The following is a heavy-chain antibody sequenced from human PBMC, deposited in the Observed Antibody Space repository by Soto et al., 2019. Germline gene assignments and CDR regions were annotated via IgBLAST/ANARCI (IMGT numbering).Heavy chain of an antibody. CDR1: GFTFSSYS. J-gene: IGHJ6*02. V-gene: IGHV3-48*02. D-gene: IGHD2-15*01. CDR3: ARDQCSGGSCYSDYYYYYGMVV. Sequence: GGSLRLSCAASGFTFSSYSMNWVRQAPGKGLEWVSYISSSSSTIYYADSVKGRFTISRDNAKNSLYLQMNSLRDEDTAVYYCARDQCSGGSCYSDYYYYYGMVVWGPGTTVTVSS. CDR2: ISSSSSTI.